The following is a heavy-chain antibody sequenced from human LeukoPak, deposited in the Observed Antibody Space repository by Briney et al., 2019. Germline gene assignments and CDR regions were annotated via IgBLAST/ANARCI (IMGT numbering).Heavy chain of an antibody. V-gene: IGHV3-64D*09. J-gene: IGHJ4*02. D-gene: IGHD3-10*01. CDR2: NSSNGGST. Sequence: GGSMRLSCSASGFTFSSYAMHWVRQAPGKGLEYVSANSSNGGSTYYAGSVKGRFTISRDNSKNMLYLQMSSLRAEDTAVYYCVKGSGSYSNYWGQGTLVTVSS. CDR1: GFTFSSYA. CDR3: VKGSGSYSNY.